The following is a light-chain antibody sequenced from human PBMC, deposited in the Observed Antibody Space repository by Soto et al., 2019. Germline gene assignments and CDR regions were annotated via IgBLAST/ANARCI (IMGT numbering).Light chain of an antibody. V-gene: IGKV3-11*01. Sequence: EIVLTQSPATLPLSPGERATLSCRASQSVSSYLAWYQQKPGQAPRLLIYDASNRATGIPARFSGSGSGTDFTLTISSLQPEDFAVYYCQQDYNLPITFGQGTRLEIK. CDR2: DAS. CDR3: QQDYNLPIT. CDR1: QSVSSY. J-gene: IGKJ5*01.